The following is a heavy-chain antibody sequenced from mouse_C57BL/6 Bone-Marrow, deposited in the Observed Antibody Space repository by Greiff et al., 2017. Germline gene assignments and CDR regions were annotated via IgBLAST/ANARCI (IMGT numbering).Heavy chain of an antibody. V-gene: IGHV1-56*01. Sequence: QVQLQQSGPELVRPGASVKISCKAPGYTFTSHWMQWVRPRPGQGLEWIGEIFPGSGSTYYNEKFKGKATLTVNTSSSTAYMQLSSLTSEDTAVYFCATIYYYGGPDYWGQGTTLTVSS. CDR1: GYTFTSHW. CDR3: ATIYYYGGPDY. D-gene: IGHD1-1*02. CDR2: IFPGSGST. J-gene: IGHJ2*01.